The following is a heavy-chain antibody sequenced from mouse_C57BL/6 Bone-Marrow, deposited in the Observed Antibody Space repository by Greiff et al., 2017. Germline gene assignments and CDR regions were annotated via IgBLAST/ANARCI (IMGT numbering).Heavy chain of an antibody. D-gene: IGHD1-1*01. CDR2: IDPSDSYT. J-gene: IGHJ2*01. CDR1: GYTFTSYW. CDR3: ARLNYGSSYFDY. Sequence: QVQLQQPGAELVKPGASVKLSCKASGYTFTSYWMQWVKQRPGQGLEWIGEIDPSDSYTNYNQKFKGKATLTVDTSSSTAYMQLSSLTSEDSAVYYCARLNYGSSYFDYWGQGTTLTVSS. V-gene: IGHV1-50*01.